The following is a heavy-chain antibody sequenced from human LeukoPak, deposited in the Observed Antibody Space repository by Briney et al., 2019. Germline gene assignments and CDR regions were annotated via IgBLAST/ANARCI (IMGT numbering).Heavy chain of an antibody. CDR3: ARNPREDKLQAYYFDY. Sequence: GGSLRLSCAASGFTFSSYSMNWVRQAPGKGLEWVSYISSSSSTIYYADSVKGRFTISRDNAKNSLYLQMNSLRAEDTAVYYCARNPREDKLQAYYFDYWGQGTLVTISS. J-gene: IGHJ4*02. CDR1: GFTFSSYS. CDR2: ISSSSSTI. V-gene: IGHV3-48*04.